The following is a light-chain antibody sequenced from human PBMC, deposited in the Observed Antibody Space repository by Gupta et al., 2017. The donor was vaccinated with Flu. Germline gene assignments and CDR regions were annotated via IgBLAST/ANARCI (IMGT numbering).Light chain of an antibody. CDR3: QHRDSTPRT. V-gene: IGKV1-39*01. CDR1: QSISPY. Sequence: DIQMTQSPSSLSASVGDRVTISCRASQSISPYVNWYQQKPGKAPKLLIYAASTGQSGVPSGFSDGGSGTDFTLTISMRQPEDSATYCCQHRDSTPRTFGQGTKVEI. J-gene: IGKJ1*01. CDR2: AAS.